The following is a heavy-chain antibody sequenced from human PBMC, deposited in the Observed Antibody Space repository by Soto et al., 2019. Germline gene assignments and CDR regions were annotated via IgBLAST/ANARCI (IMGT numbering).Heavy chain of an antibody. J-gene: IGHJ6*02. V-gene: IGHV3-30*18. CDR1: GFPFSSFA. D-gene: IGHD2-8*01. CDR3: AKDTFTNPYYYGMDV. CDR2: TSYDGTKK. Sequence: GGSLRLSCAASGFPFSSFAMHWVRQAPGKGLEWVATTSYDGTKKFYADSVKGRFTISRDNSNNTLYLQMNSLRAEDTAVYYCAKDTFTNPYYYGMDVWGQGTTVTVSS.